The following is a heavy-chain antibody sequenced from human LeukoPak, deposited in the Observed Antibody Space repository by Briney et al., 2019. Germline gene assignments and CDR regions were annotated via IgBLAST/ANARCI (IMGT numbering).Heavy chain of an antibody. Sequence: SVKVSCKASGGTFSSYAISWVRQAPGQGLEWMGGIIPIFGISNYAQNFQGRVTITADESTTTAYLELSSLRSEDTAVYYCARGDYGDYVPPYYYYYYMDVWGKGTTVTISS. D-gene: IGHD4-17*01. J-gene: IGHJ6*03. CDR1: GGTFSSYA. V-gene: IGHV1-69*01. CDR3: ARGDYGDYVPPYYYYYYMDV. CDR2: IIPIFGIS.